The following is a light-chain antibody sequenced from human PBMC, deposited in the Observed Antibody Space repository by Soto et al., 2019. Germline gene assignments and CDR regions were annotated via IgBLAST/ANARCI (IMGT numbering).Light chain of an antibody. CDR3: SSYTSSSTRV. J-gene: IGLJ1*01. CDR2: EVT. Sequence: QSVLTQPPSASGSPGQSVTISCTGTSSDVGGYNYVSWYQQHPGKAPKLMIFEVTNGPSGVPDRFFGSKSGNTASLTISGLQPEDEADYYCSSYTSSSTRVFGTGTKVTVL. CDR1: SSDVGGYNY. V-gene: IGLV2-8*01.